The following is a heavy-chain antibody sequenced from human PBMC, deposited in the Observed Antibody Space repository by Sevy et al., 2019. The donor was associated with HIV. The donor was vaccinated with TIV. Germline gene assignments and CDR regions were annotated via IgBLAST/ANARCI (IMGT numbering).Heavy chain of an antibody. CDR2: IGRSGSPI. J-gene: IGHJ4*02. Sequence: GGYLRLSCTASGFTFSNYEMNWVRQAPGKGLEWVSYIGRSGSPIYYADSVKGRFTISRDNAKNSLYLQMNTLRADDTALYYCARGLGYSDTRGYSLFDYWGQGTTVTVSS. V-gene: IGHV3-48*03. D-gene: IGHD3-22*01. CDR3: ARGLGYSDTRGYSLFDY. CDR1: GFTFSNYE.